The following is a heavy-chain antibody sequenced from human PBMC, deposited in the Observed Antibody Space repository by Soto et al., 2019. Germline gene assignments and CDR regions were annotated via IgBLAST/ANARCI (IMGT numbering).Heavy chain of an antibody. Sequence: ASVKVSCKSSGYTFINYYVHWVRQAPGQGLEWMGMINPSGGRTTYPQKFQGRVTMTRDTSTSTVYVELNSLRAEDTAVYYCAREMXPDYGGNSIYYYYGMDVWGQGTTVTVSS. J-gene: IGHJ6*02. CDR2: INPSGGRT. CDR3: AREMXPDYGGNSIYYYYGMDV. CDR1: GYTFINYY. D-gene: IGHD4-17*01. V-gene: IGHV1-46*01.